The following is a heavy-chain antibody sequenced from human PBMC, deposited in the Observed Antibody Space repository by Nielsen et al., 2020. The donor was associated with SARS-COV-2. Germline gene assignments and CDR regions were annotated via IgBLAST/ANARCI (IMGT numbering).Heavy chain of an antibody. Sequence: GSLRLSCTVSGGSISSYYWSWIRQPPGKGLEWIGYIYYSGSTNYNPSLKSRVTISVDTSKNQFSLKLSSVTAADTAVYYCARVGLGDCSSTSCYSAFDIWGQGTMVTVSS. CDR1: GGSISSYY. J-gene: IGHJ3*02. CDR2: IYYSGST. V-gene: IGHV4-59*01. CDR3: ARVGLGDCSSTSCYSAFDI. D-gene: IGHD2-2*02.